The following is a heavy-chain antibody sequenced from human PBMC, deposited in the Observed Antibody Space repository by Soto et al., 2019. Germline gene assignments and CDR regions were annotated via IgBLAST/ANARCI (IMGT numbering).Heavy chain of an antibody. CDR3: ARIVYDSSGYYVTPFYYYYGMDV. V-gene: IGHV4-59*01. J-gene: IGHJ6*02. D-gene: IGHD3-22*01. CDR2: FYYIVSP. CDR1: GGSISSYY. Sequence: SETLSLTCTVSGGSISSYYWSWIRQPPGKGLEWIGFFYYIVSPNYNPSLKSRVTISVDTSKNQFFLKLISLTAADTVVYYCARIVYDSSGYYVTPFYYYYGMDVWGQGTTVTVSS.